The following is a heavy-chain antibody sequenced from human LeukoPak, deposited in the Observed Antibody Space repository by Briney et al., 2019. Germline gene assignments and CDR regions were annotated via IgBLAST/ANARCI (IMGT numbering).Heavy chain of an antibody. CDR3: ARDGDSSGYDFDY. CDR2: IIPIFGTA. J-gene: IGHJ4*02. Sequence: SVKVSCQASGGTFSSYAISWVRQAPGQGLEWMGGIIPIFGTANYAQKFQGRVTITADESTSTAYMELSSLRSEDTAVYYCARDGDSSGYDFDYWGQGTLVTVSS. CDR1: GGTFSSYA. D-gene: IGHD3-22*01. V-gene: IGHV1-69*13.